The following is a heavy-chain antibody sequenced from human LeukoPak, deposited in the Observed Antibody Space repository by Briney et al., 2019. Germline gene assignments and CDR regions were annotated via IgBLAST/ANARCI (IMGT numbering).Heavy chain of an antibody. CDR3: TAPDTIAAAGTTVGY. J-gene: IGHJ4*02. V-gene: IGHV3-15*01. CDR1: GFTFSSAS. Sequence: GGSLRLSCAASGFTFSSASMSWVRQAPGKGLEWVGRIKSKTDGGATDYAAPGKGRFTISRDDSKNKLYLQMNSLKTEDTAVYYCTAPDTIAAAGTTVGYWGQGALVTVSS. CDR2: IKSKTDGGAT. D-gene: IGHD6-13*01.